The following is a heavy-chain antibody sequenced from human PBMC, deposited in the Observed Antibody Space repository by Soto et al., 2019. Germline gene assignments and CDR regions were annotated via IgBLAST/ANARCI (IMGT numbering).Heavy chain of an antibody. J-gene: IGHJ5*02. Sequence: QVQLQVSGPGLVKPSGTLSLTCAVSGDSISNSNWWNWVRQPPGKGLEWIGEIDHSGSTNYNPSLKSRVTISVDKSKNQFSLKLTSVTAADTAVYYCARDGYSRSFDPWGQGTLVTVSS. V-gene: IGHV4-4*02. CDR3: ARDGYSRSFDP. D-gene: IGHD5-12*01. CDR1: GDSISNSNW. CDR2: IDHSGST.